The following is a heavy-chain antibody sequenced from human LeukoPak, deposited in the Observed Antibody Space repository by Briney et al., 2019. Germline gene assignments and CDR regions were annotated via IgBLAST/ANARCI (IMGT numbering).Heavy chain of an antibody. Sequence: GASVKVSCKASGYTFTSYYMHWVRQAPGQGLEWMGIINPSGGSTNYAQKFQGRVTMTRDMSTSTVYMELSSLRSEDTAVYYCARDGLFACSGGSCYSVNWFDPWGQGTLVTVSS. CDR3: ARDGLFACSGGSCYSVNWFDP. J-gene: IGHJ5*02. V-gene: IGHV1-46*01. CDR2: INPSGGST. CDR1: GYTFTSYY. D-gene: IGHD2-15*01.